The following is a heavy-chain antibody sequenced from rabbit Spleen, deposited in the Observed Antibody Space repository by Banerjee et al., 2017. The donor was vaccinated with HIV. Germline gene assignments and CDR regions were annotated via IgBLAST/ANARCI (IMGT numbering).Heavy chain of an antibody. Sequence: QEQLVESGGGLVQPEGSLTLTCSASGFDFSNKAVMCWVRQAPGKGLEWIACINVVTGKALYATWAQGRYTFSKTSSTTGTLEMTCLTAAYTATYFCARELTNVIGWNFGWWGPGSLVTVS. J-gene: IGHJ4*01. CDR3: ARELTNVIGWNFGW. D-gene: IGHD1-1*01. CDR2: INVVTGKA. V-gene: IGHV1S45*01. CDR1: GFDFSNKAV.